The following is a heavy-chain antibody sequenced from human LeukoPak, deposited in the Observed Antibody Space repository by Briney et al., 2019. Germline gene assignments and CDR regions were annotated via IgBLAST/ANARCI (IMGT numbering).Heavy chain of an antibody. CDR3: TFNLGSGSYAFDI. J-gene: IGHJ3*02. CDR2: IYHSGIT. Sequence: PSQTLSLTCTVSGGSIGSGGYSWSWIRQPPGKGLEWIGYIYHSGITYNPSLKGRVTISLDTSKHQFSLKLSSVTAADTAVYYCTFNLGSGSYAFDIWGQGTMVTVSS. D-gene: IGHD3-10*01. CDR1: GGSIGSGGYS. V-gene: IGHV4-30-2*01.